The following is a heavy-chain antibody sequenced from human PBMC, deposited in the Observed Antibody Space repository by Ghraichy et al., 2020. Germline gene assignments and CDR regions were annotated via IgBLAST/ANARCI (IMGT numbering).Heavy chain of an antibody. CDR3: ARAGAAAGTYYYYGMDV. CDR2: INPSGGST. D-gene: IGHD6-13*01. V-gene: IGHV1-46*01. J-gene: IGHJ6*02. CDR1: GYTFTSYY. Sequence: ASVKVSCKASGYTFTSYYMHWVRQAPGQGLEWMGIINPSGGSTSYAQKFQGRVTMTMDTSTSTVYMELSSLRSEDTAVYYCARAGAAAGTYYYYGMDVWGQGTTVTVSS.